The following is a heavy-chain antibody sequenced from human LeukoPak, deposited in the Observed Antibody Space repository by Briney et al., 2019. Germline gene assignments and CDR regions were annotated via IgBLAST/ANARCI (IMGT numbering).Heavy chain of an antibody. Sequence: ASVKVSRKASGYTFTSYAMNWVRQAPGQGLEWMGWINTNTGNPTYAQGFTGRFVFSLDTSVSTAYLQISSLKAEDTAVYYCARGPSDYDYYYYGMDVWGQGTTVTVSS. CDR1: GYTFTSYA. CDR2: INTNTGNP. CDR3: ARGPSDYDYYYYGMDV. D-gene: IGHD4-17*01. V-gene: IGHV7-4-1*02. J-gene: IGHJ6*02.